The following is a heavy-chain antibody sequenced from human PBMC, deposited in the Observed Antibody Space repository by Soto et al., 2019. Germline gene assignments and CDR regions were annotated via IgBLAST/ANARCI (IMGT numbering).Heavy chain of an antibody. Sequence: SQTLSLTCAISGDSVSSNSVVWNWIRQSPSRGLEWLGRTYYRSKWFYEYAESVKSRIAINPDTSKNQFSLQLRSVTPEDTAVYYCTRDGYFSSYDFDFWGQGTLVTVSS. J-gene: IGHJ4*01. D-gene: IGHD6-6*01. V-gene: IGHV6-1*01. CDR1: GDSVSSNSVV. CDR3: TRDGYFSSYDFDF. CDR2: TYYRSKWFY.